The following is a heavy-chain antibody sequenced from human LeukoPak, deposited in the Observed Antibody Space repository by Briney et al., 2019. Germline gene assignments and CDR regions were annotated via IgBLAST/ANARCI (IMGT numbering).Heavy chain of an antibody. J-gene: IGHJ3*02. V-gene: IGHV3-7*01. CDR1: GFNFNNYW. Sequence: GGSLRLSCAASGFNFNNYWMSWVRQAPGKGPEWVATIKPDGSGEYYVGSVKGRLTISRDNAKKSLDLQMNSLRVEDTAVYYCTRDDFDIWGQGTMVTVSP. CDR2: IKPDGSGE. CDR3: TRDDFDI.